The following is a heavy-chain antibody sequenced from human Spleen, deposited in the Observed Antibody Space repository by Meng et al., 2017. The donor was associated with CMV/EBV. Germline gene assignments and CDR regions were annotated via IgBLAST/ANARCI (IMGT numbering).Heavy chain of an antibody. CDR2: TRNKADSYTT. D-gene: IGHD2-2*02. J-gene: IGHJ4*02. CDR1: TVSDHD. CDR3: ARDRYGSSSNCYTGFDY. V-gene: IGHV3-72*01. Sequence: TVSDHDRDGVRQAPGKGLEWVGRTRNKADSYTTDYAASVKGRFTISRDDSKNSLYLQMNSRKTEDTAVYYCARDRYGSSSNCYTGFDYWGQGTLVTVSS.